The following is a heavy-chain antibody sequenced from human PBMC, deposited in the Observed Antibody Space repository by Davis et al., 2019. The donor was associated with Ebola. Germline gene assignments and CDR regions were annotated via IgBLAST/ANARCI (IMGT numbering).Heavy chain of an antibody. D-gene: IGHD5-12*01. CDR3: ARSGYSGYDPRINFDY. J-gene: IGHJ4*02. Sequence: MPSETLSLTCAVYGGSFSGYYWSWIRQPPGKGLEWIGYIYYSGSTDYNPSLKSRVTISLDTSKNQFSLKLNSVTAADTAVYYCARSGYSGYDPRINFDYWGQGTLVTVSS. CDR2: IYYSGST. CDR1: GGSFSGYY. V-gene: IGHV4-59*08.